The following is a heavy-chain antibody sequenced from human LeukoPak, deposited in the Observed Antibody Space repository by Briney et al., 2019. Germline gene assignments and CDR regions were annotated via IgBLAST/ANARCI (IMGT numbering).Heavy chain of an antibody. J-gene: IGHJ4*02. D-gene: IGHD2-15*01. CDR2: ISWNSGSI. V-gene: IGHV3-9*01. CDR3: AKSLRGYCSGGSCYVFDY. CDR1: GFTFDDYA. Sequence: GGSLRLSCAASGFTFDDYAMHWVRQAPGKGLEWVSGISWNSGSIGYADSVKGRFTISRDNAKNSLYLQMNSLRAEDTALYYCAKSLRGYCSGGSCYVFDYWGQGTLVTVSS.